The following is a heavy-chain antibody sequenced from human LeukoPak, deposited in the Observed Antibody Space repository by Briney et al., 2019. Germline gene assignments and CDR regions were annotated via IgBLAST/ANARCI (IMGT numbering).Heavy chain of an antibody. D-gene: IGHD6-13*01. CDR1: GFTFSSNA. CDR3: ARESGRYSSSWSPKEFDY. Sequence: GGSLRLSCAASGFTFSSNAMHWVRQAPGKGLEWVAVISYDGSNKYYADSVKGRFTISRDNSKNTLYLQMNSLRAEDTAVYYCARESGRYSSSWSPKEFDYWGQGTLVTVSS. V-gene: IGHV3-30-3*01. CDR2: ISYDGSNK. J-gene: IGHJ4*02.